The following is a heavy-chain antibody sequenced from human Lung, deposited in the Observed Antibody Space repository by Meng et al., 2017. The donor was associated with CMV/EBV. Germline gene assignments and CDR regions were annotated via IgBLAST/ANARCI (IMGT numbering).Heavy chain of an antibody. D-gene: IGHD6-6*01. CDR3: ARVGAARPGGVYYYYGMDV. CDR2: INWNGGST. Sequence: GGSXRLXCAASGFTFGDYGMSWVRQAPGKGLEWVSGINWNGGSTGYADSVKGRFTIYRDNAKNSLYLQMNSLRAEDTAWYYCARVGAARPGGVYYYYGMDVWGQGTXVTVSS. CDR1: GFTFGDYG. V-gene: IGHV3-20*04. J-gene: IGHJ6*02.